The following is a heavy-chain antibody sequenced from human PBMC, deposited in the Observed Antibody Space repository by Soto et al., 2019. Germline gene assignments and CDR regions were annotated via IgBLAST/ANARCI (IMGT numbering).Heavy chain of an antibody. CDR3: ARQEIAVAGMGWFDP. J-gene: IGHJ5*02. Sequence: QLQLQESGPGLVKPSETLSLTCTVSGGSISSSSYYWGWIRQPPGKGLEWIGSLYYSGSTYYNPSLNSRVTITVDTSKNHFRLKVSSVTAADTVVYYCARQEIAVAGMGWFDPWGQGTLVTVSS. CDR2: LYYSGST. D-gene: IGHD6-19*01. V-gene: IGHV4-39*01. CDR1: GGSISSSSYY.